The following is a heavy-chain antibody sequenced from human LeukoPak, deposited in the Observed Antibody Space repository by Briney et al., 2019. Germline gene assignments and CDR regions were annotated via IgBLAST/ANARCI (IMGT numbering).Heavy chain of an antibody. CDR3: AREGSSTYYYDSSGYYYFDY. D-gene: IGHD3-22*01. J-gene: IGHJ4*02. CDR2: ISTYNDNT. CDR1: GYTFTSYG. Sequence: ASVKVSCKASGYTFTSYGLSWVRQAPGQGLEWMGWISTYNDNTHYAQKFQGRVTMTTDTSTNTAYMELRSLRSDDTAVYYCAREGSSTYYYDSSGYYYFDYWGQGTLVTVSS. V-gene: IGHV1-18*01.